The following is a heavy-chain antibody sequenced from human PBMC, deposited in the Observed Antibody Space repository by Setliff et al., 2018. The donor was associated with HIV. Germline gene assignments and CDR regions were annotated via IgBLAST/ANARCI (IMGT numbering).Heavy chain of an antibody. J-gene: IGHJ4*02. CDR2: INHSGST. CDR3: ARGGTAAAGYFDN. CDR1: GGSVMSSVYY. Sequence: LSLTCSVSGGSVMSSVYYWAWIRQPPGKGLEWIGEINHSGSTNYNSSLKSRLALSVDVSKNQFSLKLSSVTAADTAVYYCARGGTAAAGYFDNWGQGTQVTVSS. D-gene: IGHD6-13*01. V-gene: IGHV4-39*07.